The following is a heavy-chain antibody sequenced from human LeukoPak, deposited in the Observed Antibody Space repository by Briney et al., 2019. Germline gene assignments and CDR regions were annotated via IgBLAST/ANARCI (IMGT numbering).Heavy chain of an antibody. J-gene: IGHJ3*02. CDR2: IRHDGSNK. D-gene: IGHD3-22*01. Sequence: GGSLRLSCAASGFTFSSYGIHWVRQAPGKGLEWVAFIRHDGSNKYYADSVKGRFTISRDNSKNTLYLQMNSLRAEDTAVYYCAKDHYDSSGYFSGGAFDIWGQGTMVTVSS. CDR3: AKDHYDSSGYFSGGAFDI. V-gene: IGHV3-30*02. CDR1: GFTFSSYG.